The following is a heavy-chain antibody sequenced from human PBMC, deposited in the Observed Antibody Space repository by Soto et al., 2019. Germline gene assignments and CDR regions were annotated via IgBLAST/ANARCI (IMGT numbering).Heavy chain of an antibody. CDR1: GFTFSSYA. V-gene: IGHV3-30-3*01. D-gene: IGHD2-21*02. CDR3: AKSDIVVVTAANIDY. Sequence: QVQLVESGGGVVQPGRSLRLSCAASGFTFSSYAMHWVRQAPGKGLEWVAVISYDGSNKYYADSVKGRFTISRDNSKNTLYLQMNSLRAEDTAVYYCAKSDIVVVTAANIDYWGQGTLVTVSS. J-gene: IGHJ4*02. CDR2: ISYDGSNK.